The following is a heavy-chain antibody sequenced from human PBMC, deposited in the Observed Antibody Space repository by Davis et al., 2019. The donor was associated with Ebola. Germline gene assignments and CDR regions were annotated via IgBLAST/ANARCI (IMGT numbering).Heavy chain of an antibody. CDR2: IYSGGST. CDR1: GFTVSSNY. Sequence: GGSLRLSCAASGFTVSSNYMSWVRQAPGKGLEWVSVIYSGGSTYYTDSVKGRFTISRHNSKNTLYLQMNSLRAEDTAVYYCARGTEEWELYFDYWGQGTLVTVSS. D-gene: IGHD1-26*01. CDR3: ARGTEEWELYFDY. J-gene: IGHJ4*02. V-gene: IGHV3-53*04.